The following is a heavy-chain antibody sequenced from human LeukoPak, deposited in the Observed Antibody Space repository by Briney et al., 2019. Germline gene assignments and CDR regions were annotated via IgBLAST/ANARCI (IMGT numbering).Heavy chain of an antibody. CDR3: ARARGHAHFDY. CDR2: ISSSGGTI. Sequence: QPGGSLRLSCAASGLTFSTYEMNWVRQAPGKGLEWVSYISSSGGTIYYADSVKGRFTISRDNAKNSLYLQMNSLRVEDTAIYYCARARGHAHFDYWGQGTLVTVSS. J-gene: IGHJ4*02. CDR1: GLTFSTYE. V-gene: IGHV3-48*03. D-gene: IGHD2-15*01.